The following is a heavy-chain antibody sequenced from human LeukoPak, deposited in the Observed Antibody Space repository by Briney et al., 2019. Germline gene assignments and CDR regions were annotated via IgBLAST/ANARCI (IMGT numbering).Heavy chain of an antibody. Sequence: GGSLRLSCAASGFTFSSYWMSWVRQAPGKGLEWVANIKQDGSEKYYVDSVKDRFTISRDNAKNSLYLQMNSLRAEDAAMYYCAREWELLRPVLYYFDYWGQGTLVTVSS. CDR1: GFTFSSYW. V-gene: IGHV3-7*01. J-gene: IGHJ4*02. CDR3: AREWELLRPVLYYFDY. D-gene: IGHD1-26*01. CDR2: IKQDGSEK.